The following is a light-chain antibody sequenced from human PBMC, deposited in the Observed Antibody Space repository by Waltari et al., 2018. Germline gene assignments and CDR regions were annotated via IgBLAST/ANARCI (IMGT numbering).Light chain of an antibody. CDR1: SSDVGGYNY. CDR2: EVS. V-gene: IGLV2-14*01. J-gene: IGLJ3*02. CDR3: SSYTSSSTRV. Sequence: QSALTQPASVSGSPGQSITISCTGTSSDVGGYNYVSWYQQHPGKAPKLMIYEVSNRPSGVSNRCSGSKSGNTASLTISGLQAEDEADYDCSSYTSSSTRVFGGGTKLTVL.